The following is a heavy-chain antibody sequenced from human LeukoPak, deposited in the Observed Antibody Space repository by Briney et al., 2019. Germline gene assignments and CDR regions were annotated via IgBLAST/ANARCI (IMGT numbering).Heavy chain of an antibody. V-gene: IGHV3-23*01. CDR2: ISGSGGST. CDR3: AKKSRESDY. J-gene: IGHJ4*02. D-gene: IGHD3-10*01. CDR1: GFTFSSYS. Sequence: GGSLRLSCAASGFTFSSYSMNWVRQAPGKGLEWVSAISGSGGSTYYADSVKGRFTISRDNSKDTLYLQMNSLRAEDTAVYYCAKKSRESDYWGQGTLVTVSS.